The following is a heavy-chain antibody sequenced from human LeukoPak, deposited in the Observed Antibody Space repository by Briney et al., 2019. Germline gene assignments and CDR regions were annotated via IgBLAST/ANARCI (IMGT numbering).Heavy chain of an antibody. CDR2: ISSSSSYI. Sequence: GGSLRLSCAASEFTFSSYSMNWVRQAPGKGLEWVSSISSSSSYIYYADSVKGRFTISRDNAKNSLYLQMNSLRAEDTAVYYCARERIEYGMDVWGQGTTVTVSS. CDR3: ARERIEYGMDV. D-gene: IGHD2-15*01. V-gene: IGHV3-21*01. J-gene: IGHJ6*02. CDR1: EFTFSSYS.